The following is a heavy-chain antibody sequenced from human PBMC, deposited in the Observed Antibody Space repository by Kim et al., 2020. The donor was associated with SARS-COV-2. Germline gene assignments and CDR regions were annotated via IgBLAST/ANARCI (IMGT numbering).Heavy chain of an antibody. Sequence: GGSLRLSCVASGFTFSNYGMHWVRQAPGKGLEWVALISHAGANKYSPDSVRGRFTISRDNSKNTLYLQMNSLRAEDTAVYYCARDPRAKSRSSPSGYWGQGTLVTVSS. V-gene: IGHV3-30*03. CDR3: ARDPRAKSRSSPSGY. D-gene: IGHD1-26*01. J-gene: IGHJ4*02. CDR2: ISHAGANK. CDR1: GFTFSNYG.